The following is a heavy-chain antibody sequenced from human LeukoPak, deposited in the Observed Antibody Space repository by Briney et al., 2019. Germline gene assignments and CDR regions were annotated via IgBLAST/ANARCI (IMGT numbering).Heavy chain of an antibody. CDR1: GFNIYTYT. Sequence: GGSLRLSCDASGFNIYTYTMYWVRQAPGQGLEWVSGIRNSDGVTYYADSVRGRFTISRDNSKNTLYLQMNSLRAEDTAVYYCANPPTVTSFDSWGQGTLVTVSS. CDR3: ANPPTVTSFDS. D-gene: IGHD4-11*01. J-gene: IGHJ4*02. V-gene: IGHV3-23*01. CDR2: IRNSDGVT.